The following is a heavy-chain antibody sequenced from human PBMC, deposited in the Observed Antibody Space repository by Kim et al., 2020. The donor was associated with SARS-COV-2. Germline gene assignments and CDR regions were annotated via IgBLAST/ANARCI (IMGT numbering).Heavy chain of an antibody. V-gene: IGHV3-53*01. CDR2: IYSGGST. Sequence: GGSLRLSCAASGFTVSSNYMSWVRQAPGKGLEWVSVIYSGGSTYYADSVKGRFTISRDNSKNTLYLQMNSLRAEDTAVYYCARAPVAHGFDYWGQGTLVTVSS. CDR3: ARAPVAHGFDY. CDR1: GFTVSSNY. J-gene: IGHJ4*02. D-gene: IGHD2-21*01.